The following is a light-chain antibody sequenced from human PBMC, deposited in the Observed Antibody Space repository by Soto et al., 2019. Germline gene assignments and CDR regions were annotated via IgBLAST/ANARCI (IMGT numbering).Light chain of an antibody. V-gene: IGLV6-57*03. CDR3: QSYDSSTVV. J-gene: IGLJ2*01. Sequence: NFMLTQPHSVSECPGKTVTISCTRSSGSIASNYVQWYQQRPGSAPTTVIYEDNQRPSGVPDRFSGSIDSSSNSASLTISGLKTEDEADYYCQSYDSSTVVFGGGTQLTVL. CDR2: EDN. CDR1: SGSIASNY.